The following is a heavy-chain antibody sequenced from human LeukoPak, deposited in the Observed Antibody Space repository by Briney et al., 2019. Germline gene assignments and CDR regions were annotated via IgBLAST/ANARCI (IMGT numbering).Heavy chain of an antibody. CDR3: ASLTGTDAFDI. D-gene: IGHD1-20*01. V-gene: IGHV3-21*01. J-gene: IGHJ3*02. CDR1: GFTFSSDS. Sequence: KPGGSLRLSCAASGFTFSSDSMNWVRQAPGKGLEWVSSISSSSSYIYYADSVKGRFTISRDSAKNSLYLQMNSLRAEDTAVYYCASLTGTDAFDIWGQGTMATVSS. CDR2: ISSSSSYI.